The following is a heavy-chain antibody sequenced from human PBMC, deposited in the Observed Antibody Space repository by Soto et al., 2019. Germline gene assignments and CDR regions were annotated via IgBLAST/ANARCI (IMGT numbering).Heavy chain of an antibody. J-gene: IGHJ6*02. V-gene: IGHV1-69*02. CDR3: ANKDYDSSEYYYYGMDV. D-gene: IGHD3-22*01. CDR2: IIPILGIA. Sequence: QVQLVQSGAEVKKPGSSVKVSCKASGGTFSSYIISWVRQAPGQGLEWMGRIIPILGIANYAQKFQGRVTITADYSTITAYMELSSLRSEDTAVYYCANKDYDSSEYYYYGMDVWGQATTVTVSS. CDR1: GGTFSSYI.